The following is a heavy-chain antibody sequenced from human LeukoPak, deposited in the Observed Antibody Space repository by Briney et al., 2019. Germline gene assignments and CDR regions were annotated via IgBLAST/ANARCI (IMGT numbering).Heavy chain of an antibody. CDR1: GGSISSSSYY. D-gene: IGHD5/OR15-5a*01. V-gene: IGHV4-39*07. CDR2: IYYSGST. J-gene: IGHJ4*02. CDR3: ARDRVSWHYFDY. Sequence: TSETLSLTCTVSGGSISSSSYYWGWIRQPPGKGLEWIGSIYYSGSTYYNPSLKSRVTISVDTSKNQFSLKLSSVTAADTAMYYCARDRVSWHYFDYWGQGTLLTVSS.